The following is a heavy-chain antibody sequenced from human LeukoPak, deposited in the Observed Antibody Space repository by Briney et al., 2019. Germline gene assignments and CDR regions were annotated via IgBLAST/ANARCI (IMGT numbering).Heavy chain of an antibody. J-gene: IGHJ4*02. CDR1: GFTFTRFW. CDR3: TRGGEEPFDY. CDR2: INVEGTTT. D-gene: IGHD3-10*01. Sequence: PGGSLRLSCAASGFTFTRFWMHWVRQAPGKGLVWVSRINVEGTTTTYADSVEGRFTISRDENTLYLQMNHLRVDDTAVYYRTRGGEEPFDYWGQGTLVTVSS. V-gene: IGHV3-74*01.